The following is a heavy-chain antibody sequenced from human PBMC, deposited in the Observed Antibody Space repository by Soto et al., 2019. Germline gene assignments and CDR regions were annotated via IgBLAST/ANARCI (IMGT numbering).Heavy chain of an antibody. CDR2: INPNSGGT. J-gene: IGHJ6*02. CDR3: ARGSCSSTSCYTEYYYGMDV. D-gene: IGHD2-2*02. Sequence: ASVKVSCKASGYTFTGYYMHWVRQAPGQGLEWMGWINPNSGGTNYAQKFQGWVTMTRDTSISTAYMELSRLRSDDTAVYYCARGSCSSTSCYTEYYYGMDVWGQGTTVTVSS. CDR1: GYTFTGYY. V-gene: IGHV1-2*04.